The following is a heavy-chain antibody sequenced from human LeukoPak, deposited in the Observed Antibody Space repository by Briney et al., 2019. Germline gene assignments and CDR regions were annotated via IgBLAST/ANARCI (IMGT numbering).Heavy chain of an antibody. CDR1: GFVFSSYS. Sequence: GGSLRLSCAASGFVFSSYSMDWVRQAPGKGLEWVSFLIVGNGNQHYADSVKGRFTISRDNAKNSLYLQMNSLRAEDTAVYYCARDSFVVVPAATGYYYGMDVWGQGTTVTVSS. D-gene: IGHD2-2*01. CDR2: LIVGNGNQ. J-gene: IGHJ6*02. V-gene: IGHV3-48*04. CDR3: ARDSFVVVPAATGYYYGMDV.